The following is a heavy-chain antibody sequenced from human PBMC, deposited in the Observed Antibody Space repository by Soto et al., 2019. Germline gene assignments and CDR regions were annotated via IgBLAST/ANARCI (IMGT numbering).Heavy chain of an antibody. J-gene: IGHJ3*02. CDR1: GGTFISYT. D-gene: IGHD5-12*01. CDR2: IIPILGIA. CDR3: ARDRGDGYNNI. Sequence: SVKVSCKASGGTFISYTISWVRQAPGQGLEWMGRIIPILGIANYAQKFQGRVTITADKSTSTAYMELSSLRSEDTAVYYCARDRGDGYNNIWGQGTMVTVSS. V-gene: IGHV1-69*04.